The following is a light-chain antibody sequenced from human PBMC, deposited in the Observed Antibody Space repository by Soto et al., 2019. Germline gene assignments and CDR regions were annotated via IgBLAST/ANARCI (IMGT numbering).Light chain of an antibody. CDR2: DVS. V-gene: IGLV2-14*01. CDR1: SSDVGGYNY. CDR3: SSYTISSSPCV. Sequence: QSALTQPASVSGSPGQSITISCTGTSSDVGGYNYVSWYQQHPGKAPKLMIYDVSNRPSGVSNRFSGSKSGNTASLTISGLQAEDVADYYCSSYTISSSPCVLGTDTGVTV. J-gene: IGLJ1*01.